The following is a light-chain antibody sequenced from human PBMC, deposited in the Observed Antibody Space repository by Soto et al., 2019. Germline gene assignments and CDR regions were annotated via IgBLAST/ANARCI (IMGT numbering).Light chain of an antibody. J-gene: IGKJ1*01. CDR3: QHYNSYSEA. CDR1: QRISGW. V-gene: IGKV1-5*03. Sequence: DIQMTQSPSTLSASVGDTVTITCRASQRISGWLAWHQQKPGKAPKLLIYKASTLKSGLPSRFSGSGSGTEFTLTISSLQPDDFATYYCQHYNSYSEAFGQGTKVDIK. CDR2: KAS.